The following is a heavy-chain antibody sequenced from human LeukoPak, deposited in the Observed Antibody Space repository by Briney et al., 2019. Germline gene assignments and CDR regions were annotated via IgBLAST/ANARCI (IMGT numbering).Heavy chain of an antibody. J-gene: IGHJ2*01. CDR3: ARVTGDYKYFDL. Sequence: GGSLGLSCAASGFTFSSNSMNWVRQAPGKGLEWVSYMSSSSSTINYADSVKGRFTISRDNAKNSLYLQMNSLRVEDAAVYYCARVTGDYKYFDLWGRGTLVTVSS. D-gene: IGHD3-9*01. V-gene: IGHV3-48*01. CDR1: GFTFSSNS. CDR2: MSSSSSTI.